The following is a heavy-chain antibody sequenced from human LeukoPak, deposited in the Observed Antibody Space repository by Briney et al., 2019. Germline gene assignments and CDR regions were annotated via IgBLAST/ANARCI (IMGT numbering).Heavy chain of an antibody. CDR2: IFGSGGSP. Sequence: GGSLRLSCEASGSTFGSFAMYWVRQAPGKGLEWIAGIFGSGGSPHYADSVKGRFTISRDNFQNTVYLQINSLRAEDTAVYYCGKTTAGYSSGQKPAWPVDYWGPGTLVTVSS. V-gene: IGHV3-23*01. CDR3: GKTTAGYSSGQKPAWPVDY. J-gene: IGHJ4*02. D-gene: IGHD5-18*01. CDR1: GSTFGSFA.